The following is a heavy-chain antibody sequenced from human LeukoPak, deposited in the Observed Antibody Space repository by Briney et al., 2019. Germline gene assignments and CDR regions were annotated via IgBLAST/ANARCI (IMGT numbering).Heavy chain of an antibody. J-gene: IGHJ4*02. CDR3: ERAFGY. CDR1: GFTLSSYS. V-gene: IGHV3-48*01. CDR2: ISSSSSTI. Sequence: GGSLRLSCAASGFTLSSYSMNWVRRAPGKGLEWVSYISSSSSTIYYADSVKGRFTISRDNAKNSLYLQMNSLRAEDTDVYYCERAFGYWGQGTLVSVSS.